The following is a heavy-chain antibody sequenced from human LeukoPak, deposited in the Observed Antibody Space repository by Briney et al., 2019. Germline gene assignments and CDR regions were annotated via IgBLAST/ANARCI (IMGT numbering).Heavy chain of an antibody. J-gene: IGHJ1*01. CDR1: GYSISSGYY. V-gene: IGHV4-38-2*02. Sequence: SETLSLTCTVSGYSISSGYYWGWIRQPPGKGLEWIGSIYHSGSTYYNPSLKSRVTISVDKSKNQFSLKLSSVTAADTAVYYCARDSESYCGGDCYVGYFQHWGQGTLVTVSS. CDR3: ARDSESYCGGDCYVGYFQH. CDR2: IYHSGST. D-gene: IGHD2-21*02.